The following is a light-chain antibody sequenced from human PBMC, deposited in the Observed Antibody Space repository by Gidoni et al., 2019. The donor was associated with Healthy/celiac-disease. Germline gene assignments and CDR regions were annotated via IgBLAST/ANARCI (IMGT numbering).Light chain of an antibody. Sequence: DIQITQSPSTLSASVGDRVTIPCRASQRISSWLAWYQQKPGKAPKLLIYDASSLESGVPSRFSGSGSGTEFTLTISSLQPDDFATYYCQQYNSYSPWTFGQXTKVEIK. CDR3: QQYNSYSPWT. CDR1: QRISSW. J-gene: IGKJ1*01. V-gene: IGKV1-5*01. CDR2: DAS.